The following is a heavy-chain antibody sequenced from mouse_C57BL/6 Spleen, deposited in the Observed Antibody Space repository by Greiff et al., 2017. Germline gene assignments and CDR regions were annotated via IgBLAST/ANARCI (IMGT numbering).Heavy chain of an antibody. CDR3: ARSRERDYAMDY. J-gene: IGHJ4*01. V-gene: IGHV1-64*01. Sequence: QVQLQQPGAELVKPGASVKLSCKASGYTFTSYWMHWVKQRPGQGLEWIGMIHPNSGSTNNNEKFKSKATLTVDKSSSTAYIQLSSLTSEDSAVYYCARSRERDYAMDYWGQGTSVTVSS. CDR1: GYTFTSYW. CDR2: IHPNSGST.